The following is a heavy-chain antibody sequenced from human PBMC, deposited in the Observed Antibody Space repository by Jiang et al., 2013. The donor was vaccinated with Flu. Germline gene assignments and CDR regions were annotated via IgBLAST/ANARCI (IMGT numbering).Heavy chain of an antibody. CDR2: ISGSGGST. CDR3: AKSPYSNYLYYFDY. D-gene: IGHD4-11*01. CDR1: GFTFSSYA. Sequence: SCAASGFTFSSYAMSWVRQAPGKGLEWVSAISGSGGSTYYADSVKGRFTISRDNSKNTLYLQMNSLRAEDTAVYYCAKSPYSNYLYYFDYWGQGTLVTVSS. J-gene: IGHJ4*02. V-gene: IGHV3-23*01.